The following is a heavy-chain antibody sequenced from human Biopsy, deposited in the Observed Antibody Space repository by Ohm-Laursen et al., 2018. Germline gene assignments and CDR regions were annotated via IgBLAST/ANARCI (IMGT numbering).Heavy chain of an antibody. Sequence: SQTLSLTCTVSGCSISGYHWSWIRKSPGKGLEWLAYIYYTGGNTSNPSLNRRATMSLDTSKNQFFLRLIYVTAADTAVYYCARMPHFDYWGQGILVTVSS. J-gene: IGHJ4*02. D-gene: IGHD2-2*01. CDR3: ARMPHFDY. CDR1: GCSISGYH. CDR2: IYYTGGN. V-gene: IGHV4-59*01.